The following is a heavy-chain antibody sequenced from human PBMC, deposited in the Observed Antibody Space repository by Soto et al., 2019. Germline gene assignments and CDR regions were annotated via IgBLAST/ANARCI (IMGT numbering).Heavy chain of an antibody. V-gene: IGHV3-74*01. CDR1: GFTFSSYW. CDR3: ARGGYSYGYGGFDY. D-gene: IGHD5-18*01. Sequence: PGGSLRLSCAASGFTFSSYWMHWVRQAPGKGLVWVSRINSDGSSTSYADSVKGRFTISRDNAKNTLYLQMNGLRAEDTAVYYCARGGYSYGYGGFDYWGQGTLVTVSS. CDR2: INSDGSST. J-gene: IGHJ4*02.